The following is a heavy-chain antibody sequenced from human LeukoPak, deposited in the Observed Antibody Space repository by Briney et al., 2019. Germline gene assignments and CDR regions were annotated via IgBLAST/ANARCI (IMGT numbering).Heavy chain of an antibody. D-gene: IGHD6-13*01. CDR2: IYYSGST. Sequence: SETLSLTCTVSGGSISSYYWSWIRQPPGKGLEWIGYIYYSGSTNYNPSLKSRVTISVDTSKNQFSLKLSSVTAADTAVYYCASGISHSSSWYYFDYWGQGTLVTVSS. CDR1: GGSISSYY. V-gene: IGHV4-59*01. J-gene: IGHJ4*02. CDR3: ASGISHSSSWYYFDY.